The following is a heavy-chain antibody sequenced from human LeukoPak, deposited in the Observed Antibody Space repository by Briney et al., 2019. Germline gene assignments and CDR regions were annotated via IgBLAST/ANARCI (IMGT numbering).Heavy chain of an antibody. CDR3: ARTYGDPLHFDY. J-gene: IGHJ4*02. V-gene: IGHV3-21*01. CDR1: GFTFSSYS. Sequence: GGSLRLSCAASGFTFSSYSMNWVRQAPGKGLEWVSSIISSSSYIYYADSVKGRFTISRDNAKNTLYLQMNSLRAEDTAVYYCARTYGDPLHFDYWGQGTLVTVSS. CDR2: IISSSSYI. D-gene: IGHD4-17*01.